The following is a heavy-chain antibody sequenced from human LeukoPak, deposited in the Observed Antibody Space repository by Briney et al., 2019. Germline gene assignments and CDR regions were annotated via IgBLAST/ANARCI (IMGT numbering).Heavy chain of an antibody. CDR3: AREGRTEDAFDI. V-gene: IGHV4-39*02. J-gene: IGHJ3*02. D-gene: IGHD1-1*01. CDR2: IYYSGST. Sequence: SETLSLTCTVSGGSISSSSYYWGWIRQPPGKGLEWIGNIYYSGSTYYNPSLKSRVTISVDTSKNQFSLKLSSVTAADTAVYYCAREGRTEDAFDIWGQGTMVTVSS. CDR1: GGSISSSSYY.